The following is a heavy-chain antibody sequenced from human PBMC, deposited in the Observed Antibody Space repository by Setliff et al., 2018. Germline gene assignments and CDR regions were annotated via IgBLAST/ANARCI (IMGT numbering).Heavy chain of an antibody. CDR2: IMPIFGTT. J-gene: IGHJ6*03. Sequence: SVKVSCKTSGYTFTTYAMGWMRQAPGQGLEWMGGIMPIFGTTNYAQKFQGRVTITTDESTTTAYMELSSLTSEDTAVYYCVREGVDSRSSTDYRYYMDVWGEGTTVTVSS. CDR3: VREGVDSRSSTDYRYYMDV. V-gene: IGHV1-69*05. D-gene: IGHD3-22*01. CDR1: GYTFTTYA.